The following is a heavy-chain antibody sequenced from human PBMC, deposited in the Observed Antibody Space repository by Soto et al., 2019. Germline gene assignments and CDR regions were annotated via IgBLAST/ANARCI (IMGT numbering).Heavy chain of an antibody. D-gene: IGHD4-17*01. CDR3: ARSLGRGDLEYFAY. CDR2: IYYSGST. CDR1: GGSISSGGYY. V-gene: IGHV4-31*03. Sequence: QVQLQGSGPGLVKPSQTLSLTCTVSGGSISSGGYYWSWIRQPPGKVLEWIGYIYYSGSTYYNPSLKGRITLSVDPSQNPFSLKLSSVTAADTAVYYCARSLGRGDLEYFAYWGQGTLVTVSS. J-gene: IGHJ4*02.